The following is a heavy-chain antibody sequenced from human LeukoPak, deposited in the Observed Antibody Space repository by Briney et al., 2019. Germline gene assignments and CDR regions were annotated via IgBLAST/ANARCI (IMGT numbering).Heavy chain of an antibody. CDR3: ARHHGDSSGWPNFDY. Sequence: GEPLKISCKGSGYSFTSYWIGWVRQMPGKGLEWMGIIYPGDSDTRYSPSFQGQVTISADKSISTAYLQWSSLKASDTAMYYCARHHGDSSGWPNFDYWGQGTLVTVSS. V-gene: IGHV5-51*01. D-gene: IGHD6-19*01. CDR1: GYSFTSYW. J-gene: IGHJ4*02. CDR2: IYPGDSDT.